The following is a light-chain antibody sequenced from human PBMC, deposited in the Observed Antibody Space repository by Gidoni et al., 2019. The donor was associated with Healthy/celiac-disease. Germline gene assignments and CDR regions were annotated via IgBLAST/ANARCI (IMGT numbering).Light chain of an antibody. Sequence: EIVFTQSPATLSFSPGERATLSCRASQSVSSYLAWYQQKPGQAPRLLIYDASNRATGIPARFSGSGSGTDFTLTISSLEPEDFAVYYCQQRSNWPPWTFXQXTKVEIK. V-gene: IGKV3-11*01. CDR3: QQRSNWPPWT. CDR2: DAS. CDR1: QSVSSY. J-gene: IGKJ1*01.